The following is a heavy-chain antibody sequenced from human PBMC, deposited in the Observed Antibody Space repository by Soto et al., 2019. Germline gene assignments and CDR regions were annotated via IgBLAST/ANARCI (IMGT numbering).Heavy chain of an antibody. D-gene: IGHD3-22*01. J-gene: IGHJ4*02. Sequence: PGGSLRLSCAASGFTFSRYGMRWVRQAPGKGLEWVAVISYDGTNKYYGVSVKGRFTISRDNFRNTLYLQMNSLRAEDTAVYYCAKDQAYYDNSGYFDYWGQGNLVTVSS. V-gene: IGHV3-30*18. CDR2: ISYDGTNK. CDR1: GFTFSRYG. CDR3: AKDQAYYDNSGYFDY.